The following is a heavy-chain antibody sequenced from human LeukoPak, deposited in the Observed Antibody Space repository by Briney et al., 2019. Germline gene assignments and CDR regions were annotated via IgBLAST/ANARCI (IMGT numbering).Heavy chain of an antibody. CDR3: TRDSRGAFDI. J-gene: IGHJ3*02. Sequence: GGSLRLSCAASGFTFSGSAMHWGRQASGKGLEWVGRIRSKANSYATAYAASVKGRFTISRDDSKNTAYLQMNSLKTEDTAVYYCTRDSRGAFDIWGQGTMVTVSS. CDR1: GFTFSGSA. D-gene: IGHD3-22*01. V-gene: IGHV3-73*01. CDR2: IRSKANSYAT.